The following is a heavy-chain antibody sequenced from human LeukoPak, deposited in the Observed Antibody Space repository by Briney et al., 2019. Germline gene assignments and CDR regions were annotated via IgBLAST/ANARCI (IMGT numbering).Heavy chain of an antibody. Sequence: SVTLSCKASGGTFTSYAISWVRQAPGQGLEWMGGIIPIFGTANYAHKFQGRVTITADKSTSTAYMELSSLRSADTDAYYCAADSGYSYCLLDYWGQGTLPTVS. V-gene: IGHV1-69*06. D-gene: IGHD5-18*01. CDR3: AADSGYSYCLLDY. J-gene: IGHJ4*02. CDR1: GGTFTSYA. CDR2: IIPIFGTA.